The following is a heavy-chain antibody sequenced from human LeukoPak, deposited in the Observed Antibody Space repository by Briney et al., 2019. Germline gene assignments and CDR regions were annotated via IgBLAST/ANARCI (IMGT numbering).Heavy chain of an antibody. CDR2: INPNSGGT. CDR3: ATADSSGYYDY. J-gene: IGHJ4*02. CDR1: GYTFTGYY. D-gene: IGHD3-22*01. V-gene: IGHV1-2*02. Sequence: ASVKVSCKASGYTFTGYYMHWVRQAPGQGLEWMGWINPNSGGTNYAQKLQGRVTMTTDTSTRTAYMELRSLRSDDTAVYYCATADSSGYYDYWGQGTLVTVSS.